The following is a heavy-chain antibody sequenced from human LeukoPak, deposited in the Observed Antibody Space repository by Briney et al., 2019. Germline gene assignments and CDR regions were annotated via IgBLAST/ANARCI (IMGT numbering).Heavy chain of an antibody. CDR3: AHKRYRRYYDSSGWGAFDI. CDR2: IYWDDDK. CDR1: GFSLSTSGVG. V-gene: IGHV2-5*02. Sequence: SGPTLVNPTQTLTRTCTFSGFSLSTSGVGVGWIRQPPGKALEWLALIYWDDDKRYSPSLKSRLTITKDTSKNQVVLTMTNMDRVDTSTNYCAHKRYRRYYDSSGWGAFDIWSQGTMVTVYS. J-gene: IGHJ3*02. D-gene: IGHD3-22*01.